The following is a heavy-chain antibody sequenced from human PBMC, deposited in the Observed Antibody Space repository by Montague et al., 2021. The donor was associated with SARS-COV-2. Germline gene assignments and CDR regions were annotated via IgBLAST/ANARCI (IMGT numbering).Heavy chain of an antibody. D-gene: IGHD3-10*01. J-gene: IGHJ6*02. CDR2: ISYDGSNR. V-gene: IGHV3-30-3*01. CDR3: ARGGVDYGMDV. CDR1: GFTFSSYA. Sequence: RLSCAASGFTFSSYAMHWVRQAPGTGLEWVTIISYDGSNRYYADSVKGRFTISRDNSKNTLYLQMNSLRAEDTAVYYCARGGVDYGMDVWGQGTTVTVSS.